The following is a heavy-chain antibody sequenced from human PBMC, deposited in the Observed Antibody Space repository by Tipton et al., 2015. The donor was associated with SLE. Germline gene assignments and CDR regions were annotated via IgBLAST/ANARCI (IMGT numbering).Heavy chain of an antibody. CDR3: ARDLRGGSDSY. CDR1: GEYFNGYF. D-gene: IGHD2-21*02. J-gene: IGHJ4*02. V-gene: IGHV3-30*03. Sequence: GLVKPSQTLSLTCAVYGEYFNGYFWTWIRQVPGKGLEWVAVISYDGSNKYYADSVKGRFTISRDNSKNTLYLQMNSLRAEDTAVYYCARDLRGGSDSYWGQGTLVTVSS. CDR2: ISYDGSNK.